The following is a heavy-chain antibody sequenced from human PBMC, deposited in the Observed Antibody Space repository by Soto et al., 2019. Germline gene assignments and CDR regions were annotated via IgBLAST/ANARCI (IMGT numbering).Heavy chain of an antibody. V-gene: IGHV3-30*18. Sequence: GGSLRLSCAASGFTFSSYGMHGVRQAPGKGLEWVAVISYDGSNKYYADSVKGRFTISRDNSKNTLYLQMNSLRAEDTAVYYCAKPHRSYYHYGMDVWGQGTTVTVSS. D-gene: IGHD3-10*01. CDR3: AKPHRSYYHYGMDV. CDR2: ISYDGSNK. J-gene: IGHJ6*02. CDR1: GFTFSSYG.